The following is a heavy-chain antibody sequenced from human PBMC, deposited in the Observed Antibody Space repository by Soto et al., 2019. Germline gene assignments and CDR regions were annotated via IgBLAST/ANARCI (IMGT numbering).Heavy chain of an antibody. Sequence: QVHLQESGPGLVKPSGTLSLTCGVSGGSINSINWWSWVRQTPGKGLEWIGEIYHNGRSNYNPSLKSRVTLSIDKSKNQFFLNLTTVTAADTAVYYCARSQGVVPTHAFHPWGQGTLVIVSS. CDR1: GGSINSINW. J-gene: IGHJ5*02. CDR2: IYHNGRS. CDR3: ARSQGVVPTHAFHP. V-gene: IGHV4-4*02. D-gene: IGHD2-15*01.